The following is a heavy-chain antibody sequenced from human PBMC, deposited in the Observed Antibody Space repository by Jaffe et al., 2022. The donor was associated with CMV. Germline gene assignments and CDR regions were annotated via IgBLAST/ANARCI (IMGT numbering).Heavy chain of an antibody. CDR1: GFTFSSYS. CDR2: ISSSSSYI. J-gene: IGHJ6*03. CDR3: ARGTGDRGTNYYYYYYMDV. V-gene: IGHV3-21*01. Sequence: EVQLVESGGGLVKPGGSLRLSCAASGFTFSSYSMNWVRQAPGKGLEWVSSISSSSSYIYYADSVKGRFTISRDNAKNSLYLQMNSLRAEDTAVYYCARGTGDRGTNYYYYYYMDVWGKGTTVTVSS. D-gene: IGHD7-27*01.